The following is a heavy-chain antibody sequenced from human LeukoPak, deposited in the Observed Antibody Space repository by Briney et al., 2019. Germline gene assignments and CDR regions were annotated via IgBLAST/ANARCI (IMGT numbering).Heavy chain of an antibody. CDR3: ARFYYYCYGMDV. CDR2: IYYSGST. J-gene: IGHJ6*02. D-gene: IGHD3-16*01. V-gene: IGHV4-30-4*01. CDR1: GGSISSGDYY. Sequence: SETLSLTCTVSGGSISSGDYYWSWIRQPPGKGLEWIGYIYYSGSTYYNPSLKSRVTISVDTSKNQFSLKLSSVTAADTAVYYCARFYYYCYGMDVWGQGTTVTVSS.